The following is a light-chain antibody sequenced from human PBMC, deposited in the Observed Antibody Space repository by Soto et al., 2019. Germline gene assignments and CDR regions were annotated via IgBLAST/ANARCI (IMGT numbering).Light chain of an antibody. V-gene: IGKV1-39*01. CDR1: QSISTY. J-gene: IGKJ2*01. CDR3: QQSYSAPYT. CDR2: SAS. Sequence: DIQLTQSPSSLSASVGDRVTITCRASQSISTYLNWYQQKPGKVPILLIYSASRLQSGVPSRFSGSGSGTDFTLTISSLQPEDFATYYCQQSYSAPYTFGQGTKLEIK.